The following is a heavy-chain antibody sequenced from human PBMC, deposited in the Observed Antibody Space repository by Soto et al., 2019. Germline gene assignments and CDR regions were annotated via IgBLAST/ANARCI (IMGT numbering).Heavy chain of an antibody. D-gene: IGHD6-13*01. V-gene: IGHV1-69*01. J-gene: IGHJ4*02. CDR3: ARDRPRGQQLAPGGFDY. CDR1: SVYA. Sequence: SVYASGWRRNKQRKGLEWMGGIIPIFGTANYAQKFQGRVTITADESTSTAYMELSSLRSEDTAVYYCARDRPRGQQLAPGGFDYWGQGTLVTVSS. CDR2: IIPIFGTA.